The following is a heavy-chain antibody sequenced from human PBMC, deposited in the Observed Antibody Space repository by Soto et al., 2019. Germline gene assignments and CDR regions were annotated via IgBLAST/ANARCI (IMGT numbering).Heavy chain of an antibody. J-gene: IGHJ4*02. Sequence: EVQLLESGGGLVQPGGSLRLSCAASGFTFSSYAMSWVRQAPGKGLEWVSAISGSGGSTYYADSVKGRFTISRDNSKNPLDVQMNSLRAEDTAVYYCAKEVAYSSSWDTIDYWGQGTLVTVSS. CDR2: ISGSGGST. D-gene: IGHD6-13*01. CDR1: GFTFSSYA. CDR3: AKEVAYSSSWDTIDY. V-gene: IGHV3-23*01.